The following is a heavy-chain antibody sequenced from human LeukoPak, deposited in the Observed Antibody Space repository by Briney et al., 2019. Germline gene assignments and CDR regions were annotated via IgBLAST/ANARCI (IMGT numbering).Heavy chain of an antibody. V-gene: IGHV1-18*01. CDR3: AREGGDDIDV. J-gene: IGHJ6*02. CDR2: ISGDNGDT. Sequence: GASVKVSCKASGYTFTSYDINWVRQATGQGLEWMAWISGDNGDTNYALKFRGRVTMTTDTSTSTAYMELRSLTSDDTAVYYCAREGGDDIDVWGQGTTVTVSS. CDR1: GYTFTSYD. D-gene: IGHD3-16*01.